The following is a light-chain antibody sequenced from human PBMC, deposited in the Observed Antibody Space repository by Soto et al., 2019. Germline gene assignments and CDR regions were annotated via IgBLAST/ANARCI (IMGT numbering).Light chain of an antibody. CDR3: SSYAGSSTWV. CDR2: EVT. V-gene: IGLV2-8*01. Sequence: QSAPTQPPSASGSPGQSATISCTGTSSDVGGYNCVSWYQQYPGKAPKLMIYEVTKRPSGVPDRFSGSKSGNTASLTVSGLQAEDEADYYCSSYAGSSTWVFGGGTKLTVL. CDR1: SSDVGGYNC. J-gene: IGLJ2*01.